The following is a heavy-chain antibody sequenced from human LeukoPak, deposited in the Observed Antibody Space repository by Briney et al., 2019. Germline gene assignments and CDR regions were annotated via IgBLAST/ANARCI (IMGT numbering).Heavy chain of an antibody. Sequence: GGSLRLSCAASGFTFSSYAMSWVRQAPGKGLEWVSVITHSGGNTYYADSVKGRFTISRDNSKDTLYLQINSLRAEDTAIYYCAKAPMEDSWYVHFDYWGQGTLVTASS. CDR3: AKAPMEDSWYVHFDY. CDR2: ITHSGGNT. D-gene: IGHD6-13*01. V-gene: IGHV3-23*01. J-gene: IGHJ4*02. CDR1: GFTFSSYA.